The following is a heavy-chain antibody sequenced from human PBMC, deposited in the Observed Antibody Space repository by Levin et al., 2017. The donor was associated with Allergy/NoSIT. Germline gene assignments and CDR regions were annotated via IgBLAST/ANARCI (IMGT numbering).Heavy chain of an antibody. J-gene: IGHJ4*02. CDR2: IYPGDSDT. CDR3: ARGLVGYCSSTSCFTFDY. Sequence: GESLKISCKGSGYSFTSYWIGWVRQMPGKGLEWMGIIYPGDSDTRYSPSFQGQVTISADKSISTAYLQWSSLKASDTAMYYCARGLVGYCSSTSCFTFDYWGQGTLVTVSS. D-gene: IGHD2-2*02. CDR1: GYSFTSYW. V-gene: IGHV5-51*01.